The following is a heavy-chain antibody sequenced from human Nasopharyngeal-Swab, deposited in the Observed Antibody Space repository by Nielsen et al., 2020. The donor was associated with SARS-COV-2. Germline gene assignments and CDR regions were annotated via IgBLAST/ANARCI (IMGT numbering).Heavy chain of an antibody. V-gene: IGHV3-48*04. CDR2: ISSTSTI. J-gene: IGHJ4*02. CDR3: AAVSSSGWYEIDY. D-gene: IGHD6-19*01. Sequence: GGSLRLSCAASRFTFSTYAMTWVRQAPGKGLEWVSYISSTSTIYHADSVKGRFTISRDNAKNSLYLQMNSLRAEDTAVYYCAAVSSSGWYEIDYWGQGTLVTVST. CDR1: RFTFSTYA.